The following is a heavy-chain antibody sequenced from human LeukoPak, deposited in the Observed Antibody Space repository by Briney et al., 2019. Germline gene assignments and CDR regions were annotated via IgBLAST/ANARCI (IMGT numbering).Heavy chain of an antibody. CDR3: ARPEDNYDILTGYHH. Sequence: GGSLKLSCAASGFTFSSYWMSWVRQAPGKGLEWVANIKQDGSEKYYVDSVKGRFTISRDNAKNSLYLQMNSLRAEDTAVYYCARPEDNYDILTGYHHWGQGTLVTVSS. D-gene: IGHD3-9*01. CDR2: IKQDGSEK. CDR1: GFTFSSYW. J-gene: IGHJ5*02. V-gene: IGHV3-7*01.